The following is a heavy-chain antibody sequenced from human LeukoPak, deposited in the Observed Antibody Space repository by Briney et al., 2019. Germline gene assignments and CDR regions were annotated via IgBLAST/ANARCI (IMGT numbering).Heavy chain of an antibody. CDR2: IYTSGST. V-gene: IGHV4-4*07. CDR1: GGSISGYY. D-gene: IGHD2-15*01. J-gene: IGHJ4*02. Sequence: SETLSLTCTVSGGSISGYYWSWIRQPAGKGLEWIGHIYTSGSTNYNPSLKSRVTMSVDTSKNQFSLKVSSVTAADTAVYYCARGGTKAAATFDYWGQGTLVTVFS. CDR3: ARGGTKAAATFDY.